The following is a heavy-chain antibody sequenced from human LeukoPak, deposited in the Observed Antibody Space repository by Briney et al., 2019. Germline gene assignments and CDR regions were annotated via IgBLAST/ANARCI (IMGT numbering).Heavy chain of an antibody. CDR1: GFTFGDYA. V-gene: IGHV3-49*04. CDR2: IRSKRYGGTI. J-gene: IGHJ4*02. CDR3: SRDCSGGTCYEELDF. Sequence: GGSLRLSCTASGFTFGDYALSWVRQAPGKGLEWVALIRSKRYGGTIEYAASVKGRFTISRDDSKSISYLQMNSLKTEDTALYYCSRDCSGGTCYEELDFWGQGTLVTVSS. D-gene: IGHD2-15*01.